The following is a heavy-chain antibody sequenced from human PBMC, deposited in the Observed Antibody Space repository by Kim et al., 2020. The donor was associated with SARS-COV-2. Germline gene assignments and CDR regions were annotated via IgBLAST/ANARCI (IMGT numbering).Heavy chain of an antibody. CDR3: ARLVGQWLVVRYFDY. CDR2: INYSGST. J-gene: IGHJ4*02. Sequence: SETLSLTCTVSGDSISSSSYYWGWIRQPPGKGLEWIGSINYSGSTYHNPSLKSRATIFVDTSKSQFSLKLTSVTAADTAVYYCARLVGQWLVVRYFDYWGQGTLVTVSS. CDR1: GDSISSSSYY. V-gene: IGHV4-39*01. D-gene: IGHD6-19*01.